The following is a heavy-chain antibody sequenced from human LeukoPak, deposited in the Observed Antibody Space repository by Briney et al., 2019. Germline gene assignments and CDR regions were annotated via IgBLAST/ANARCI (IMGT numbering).Heavy chain of an antibody. J-gene: IGHJ3*02. CDR2: INHSGST. Sequence: SETLSLTCAVYGGSFSGYYWSWIRQPPGKGLEWIGEINHSGSTNYNPSLKSRVTISLDTSKNQFSLKLSSVTAADTAVYYCARVKGYYDSRDAFDIWGQGTMVTVSS. D-gene: IGHD3-22*01. CDR3: ARVKGYYDSRDAFDI. CDR1: GGSFSGYY. V-gene: IGHV4-34*01.